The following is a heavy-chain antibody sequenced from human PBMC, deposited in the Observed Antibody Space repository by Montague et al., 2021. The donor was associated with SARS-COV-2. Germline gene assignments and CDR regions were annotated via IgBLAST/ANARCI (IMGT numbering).Heavy chain of an antibody. CDR1: GGSFSGHY. D-gene: IGHD3-10*01. V-gene: IGHV4-34*01. J-gene: IGHJ4*02. Sequence: SETLSLTCAVYGGSFSGHYWNWIRQPPGKGLEWIGEINHSGSTNNNPSLKSRVTMSVDTSKNQFSLKLSSVTAADTAVYYCARGARQGYGFRQGSFDYWGQGTLVTVSS. CDR2: INHSGST. CDR3: ARGARQGYGFRQGSFDY.